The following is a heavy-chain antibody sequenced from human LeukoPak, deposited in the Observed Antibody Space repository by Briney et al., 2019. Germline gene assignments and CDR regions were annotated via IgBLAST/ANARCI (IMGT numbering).Heavy chain of an antibody. Sequence: GGSLRLSCAASGFTFSTYAMNWVRRAPGKGLEWVSAVSGDGGRTYYADSVKGRFTISRDNSKNTLYLQMNSLRAEDTAVYYCAKAWDSSGWGPQYFYHWGQGTLVTVSS. J-gene: IGHJ1*01. D-gene: IGHD6-19*01. V-gene: IGHV3-23*01. CDR3: AKAWDSSGWGPQYFYH. CDR1: GFTFSTYA. CDR2: VSGDGGRT.